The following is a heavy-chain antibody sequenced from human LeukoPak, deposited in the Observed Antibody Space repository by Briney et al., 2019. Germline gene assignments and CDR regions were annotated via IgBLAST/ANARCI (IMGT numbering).Heavy chain of an antibody. CDR2: IYYSGST. D-gene: IGHD6-13*01. CDR3: AGGEVIAAAAVAFDY. V-gene: IGHV4-59*01. J-gene: IGHJ4*02. CDR1: GVSISSYY. Sequence: PSETLSLTCTVSGVSISSYYWSWLRQPPPKGLEGVGCIYYSGSTNYNPSLKSRVTISVDTSKNQFSLKLSSVTAADTAVYYCAGGEVIAAAAVAFDYWGQGTLVTVSS.